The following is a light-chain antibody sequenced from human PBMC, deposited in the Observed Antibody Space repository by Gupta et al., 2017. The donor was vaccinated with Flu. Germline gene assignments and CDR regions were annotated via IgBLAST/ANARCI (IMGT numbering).Light chain of an antibody. CDR2: EVS. CDR1: SSDSGSYNY. Sequence: QSVTTSCAGSSSDSGSYNYVSWFQQHPGNAPNLLIYEVSNRPSGVPDRFSGSKSGNTASLTVSGLQAEDEDDYYCSSFADSRYIFGAGTTVTVL. J-gene: IGLJ1*01. CDR3: SSFADSRYI. V-gene: IGLV2-8*01.